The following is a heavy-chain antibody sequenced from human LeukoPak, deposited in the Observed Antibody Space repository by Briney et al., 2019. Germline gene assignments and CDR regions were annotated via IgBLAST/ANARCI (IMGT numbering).Heavy chain of an antibody. CDR2: INPKSGGT. Sequence: ASVKVSCKASGYTFTGYYMHWVRQAPGQGLEWMGWINPKSGGTNYAQKFQGRVTMTRDTSISTAYMELRSLRSDDTAVYYCARDSPIAAAGIGWFDPWGQGTLVIVSS. V-gene: IGHV1-2*02. D-gene: IGHD6-13*01. J-gene: IGHJ5*02. CDR3: ARDSPIAAAGIGWFDP. CDR1: GYTFTGYY.